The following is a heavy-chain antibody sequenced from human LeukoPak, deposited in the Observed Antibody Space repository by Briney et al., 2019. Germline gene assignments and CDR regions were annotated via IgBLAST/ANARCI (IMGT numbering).Heavy chain of an antibody. J-gene: IGHJ6*02. CDR2: ISWNSGSI. Sequence: QPGRSLRLSCAASGFTFDDYAMHWVRQAPGKGLEWVSGISWNSGSIGYADSVKGRFTISRDNAKNSLYLQMNSLRAEDTALYYCAKDMGYCSSTSCYGNGMDVWGQGTTVTVSS. CDR1: GFTFDDYA. CDR3: AKDMGYCSSTSCYGNGMDV. V-gene: IGHV3-9*01. D-gene: IGHD2-2*01.